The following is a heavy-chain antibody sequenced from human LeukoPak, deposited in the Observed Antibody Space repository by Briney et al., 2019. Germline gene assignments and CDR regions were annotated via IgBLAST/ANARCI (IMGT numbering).Heavy chain of an antibody. D-gene: IGHD3-22*01. CDR2: IRYDGFNE. Sequence: GGSLRLSCAASGFTFSAYAMHWVRQAPGKGLDWVAFIRYDGFNEYYADSVKGRFTISGDNSKNTVYLQMNSLRAEDTAVYYCAKNLGHYDSSGFLFDYWGQGALVTVSS. CDR3: AKNLGHYDSSGFLFDY. CDR1: GFTFSAYA. J-gene: IGHJ4*02. V-gene: IGHV3-30*02.